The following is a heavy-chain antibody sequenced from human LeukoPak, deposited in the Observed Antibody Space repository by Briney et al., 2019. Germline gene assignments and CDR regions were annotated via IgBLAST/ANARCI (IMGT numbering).Heavy chain of an antibody. D-gene: IGHD3-10*01. Sequence: GGSLRLSCAASGFTVSSNYMSWVRQAPGKGLEWVSVIYSGGSTYYADSVKGRFTISRDNAKNSLYLQMNSLRAEDTAVYYCAREGPGDYYYYMDVWGKGTTVTVSS. V-gene: IGHV3-53*01. CDR2: IYSGGST. J-gene: IGHJ6*03. CDR3: AREGPGDYYYYMDV. CDR1: GFTVSSNY.